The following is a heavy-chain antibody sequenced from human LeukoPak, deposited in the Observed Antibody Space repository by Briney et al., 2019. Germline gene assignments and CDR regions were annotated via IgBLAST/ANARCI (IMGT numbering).Heavy chain of an antibody. CDR2: IIPIFGTA. CDR1: GGTFSSYA. J-gene: IGHJ5*02. Sequence: ASVKVSCKASGGTFSSYAISWVRQAPGQGLEWMGGIIPIFGTANYAQKFQGRVTITADKSTSTAYMELSSLRSEDTAVYYCAREGEGYCTNGVCYQGWFDPWGQGTLVTVSS. V-gene: IGHV1-69*06. CDR3: AREGEGYCTNGVCYQGWFDP. D-gene: IGHD2-8*01.